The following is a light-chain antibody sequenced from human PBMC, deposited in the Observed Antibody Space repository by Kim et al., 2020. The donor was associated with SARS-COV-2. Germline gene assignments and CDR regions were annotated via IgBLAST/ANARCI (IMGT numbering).Light chain of an antibody. CDR2: GAS. CDR3: QQDYNLLT. V-gene: IGKV3D-7*01. J-gene: IGKJ4*01. Sequence: PGKRVTLSCRASQSVSSSYLTWYQQNPGQAPRLLIYGASSRATGIPARFSGSGSGTDFTLTISSLQPEDFAVYYCQQDYNLLTFGGGTKVDIK. CDR1: QSVSSSY.